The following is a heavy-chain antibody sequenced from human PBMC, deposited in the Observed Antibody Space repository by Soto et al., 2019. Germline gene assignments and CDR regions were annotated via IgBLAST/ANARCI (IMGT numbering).Heavy chain of an antibody. D-gene: IGHD6-6*01. CDR1: GYSFTGYD. CDR3: ARVQIAARHKSYSSKRMWDFIHYLLAV. Sequence: ASVKVSCKASGYSFTGYDMHWVRQAPGQGLEWMGWINPNSGGTNYAQKFQGRVTMTRDTSISTAYMELSRLRSDDTAVYYCARVQIAARHKSYSSKRMWDFIHYLLAVRGQRSTVTVSS. J-gene: IGHJ6*02. V-gene: IGHV1-2*02. CDR2: INPNSGGT.